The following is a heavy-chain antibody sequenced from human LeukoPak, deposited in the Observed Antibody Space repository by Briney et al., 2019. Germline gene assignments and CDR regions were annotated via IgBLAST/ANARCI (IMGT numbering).Heavy chain of an antibody. CDR2: INRDGSER. CDR1: GFTFSNYW. V-gene: IGHV3-7*03. CDR3: ARRNAMDV. Sequence: GGSLRLSCAASGFTFSNYWMTWVRQAPGKGMEWVANINRDGSERHYVDSVKGRFTISRDDAQSSLYLQMNSLRAEDTAVYYCARRNAMDVWGQGTTVIVFS. J-gene: IGHJ6*02.